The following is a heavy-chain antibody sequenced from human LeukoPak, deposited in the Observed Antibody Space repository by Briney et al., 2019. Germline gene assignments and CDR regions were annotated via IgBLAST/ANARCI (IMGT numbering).Heavy chain of an antibody. V-gene: IGHV3-7*01. D-gene: IGHD6-19*01. J-gene: IGHJ4*02. CDR3: ASWRVESGWYNDY. Sequence: PGGSLRLSCAASGFTFSSYWMSWVRQAPGKGLEWVANIKQDGSEKYYVDSVKGRFTISRDNAKNSLYLQMNSLRAEDTAVYYCASWRVESGWYNDYWGQGTLVTVSS. CDR1: GFTFSSYW. CDR2: IKQDGSEK.